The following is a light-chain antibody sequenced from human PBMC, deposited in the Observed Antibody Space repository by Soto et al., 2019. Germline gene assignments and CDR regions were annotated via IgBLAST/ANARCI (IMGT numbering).Light chain of an antibody. V-gene: IGLV4-69*01. J-gene: IGLJ2*01. CDR1: SGHSSYA. CDR2: VNSDGSH. CDR3: QTWGTAIHDVV. Sequence: QLVLTKSPSASASLGASVKLTCTLSSGHSSYAIAWHQQQPEKGPRYLMKVNSDGSHNKGDGIPDRFSGSSSGAERHLTISSLQSEDEADYYCQTWGTAIHDVVFGGGTKLTVL.